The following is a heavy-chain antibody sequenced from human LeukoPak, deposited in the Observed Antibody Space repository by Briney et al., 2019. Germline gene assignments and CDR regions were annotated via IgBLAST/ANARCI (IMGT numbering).Heavy chain of an antibody. D-gene: IGHD2-2*01. J-gene: IGHJ6*02. V-gene: IGHV3-21*01. CDR3: ARHMQTVPDYYYGMDV. CDR2: ISKTSSHI. CDR1: GXTFSSYS. Sequence: GGSLRLSCAASGXTFSSYSMDWVRQAPGKGLEWVSSISKTSSHIYYADSVKGRFTISRDNAKNSMYLQMNSLRVEDTAVYYCARHMQTVPDYYYGMDVWGQGTTVTVSS.